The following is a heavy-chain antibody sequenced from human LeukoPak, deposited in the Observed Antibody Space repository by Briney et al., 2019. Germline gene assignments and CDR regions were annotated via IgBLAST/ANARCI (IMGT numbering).Heavy chain of an antibody. CDR2: ISSSGSTI. CDR1: GFTFSSYE. V-gene: IGHV3-48*03. Sequence: GGSQRLSCAASGFTFSSYEMNWVRQAPGKGLEWVSYISSSGSTIYYADSVKGRFTISRDNAKNSLYLQMNSLRAEDTAVYYCARWGNWDYFDYWGQGTLVTVSS. J-gene: IGHJ4*02. CDR3: ARWGNWDYFDY. D-gene: IGHD7-27*01.